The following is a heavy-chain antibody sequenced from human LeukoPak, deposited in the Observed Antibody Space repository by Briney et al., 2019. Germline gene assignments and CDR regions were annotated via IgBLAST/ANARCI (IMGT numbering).Heavy chain of an antibody. V-gene: IGHV1-69*13. CDR3: ARGGYSSSWENWFDP. D-gene: IGHD6-13*01. J-gene: IGHJ5*02. CDR1: GGTFSSYA. Sequence: WASVRVSCKASGGTFSSYAISWVRQAPGQGLEWMGGIIPIFGTANYAQKFQGRVTITADESTSTAYMELSSLRSEDTAVYYCARGGYSSSWENWFDPWGQGTLVTVSS. CDR2: IIPIFGTA.